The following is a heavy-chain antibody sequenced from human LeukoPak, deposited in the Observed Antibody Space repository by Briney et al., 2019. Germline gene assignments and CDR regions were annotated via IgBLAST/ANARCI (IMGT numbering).Heavy chain of an antibody. CDR1: GFSFVSYS. Sequence: GCLRLSCAASGFSFVSYSFNWVRQAPGKGLEWVSSINTVGSYIYYADSVKGRFTIARDNAENSVYLQMNSLRVEDTAVYYCARLRQNSESGGYYYYYDYWGQGTLVTVSS. CDR2: INTVGSYI. CDR3: ARLRQNSESGGYYYYYDY. V-gene: IGHV3-21*01. J-gene: IGHJ4*02. D-gene: IGHD3-22*01.